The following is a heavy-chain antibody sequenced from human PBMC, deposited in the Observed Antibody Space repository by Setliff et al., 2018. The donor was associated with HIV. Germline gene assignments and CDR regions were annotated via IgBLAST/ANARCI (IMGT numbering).Heavy chain of an antibody. D-gene: IGHD2-15*01. CDR1: GFTFGDYA. J-gene: IGHJ1*01. V-gene: IGHV3-49*04. Sequence: PGGSLRLSCTASGFTFGDYAMSWVRQAPGKGLEWVGFIRSKAYGGTTEYAASVKGRFTISTDDSKRIAYLQMKSLKTEDTAVYYCTRDWGYCSGGSCYSNQYFQHWGQGTLVTVS. CDR3: TRDWGYCSGGSCYSNQYFQH. CDR2: IRSKAYGGTT.